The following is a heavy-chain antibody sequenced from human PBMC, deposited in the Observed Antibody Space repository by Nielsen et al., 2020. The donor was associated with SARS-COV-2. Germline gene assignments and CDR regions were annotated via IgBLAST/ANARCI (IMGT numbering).Heavy chain of an antibody. V-gene: IGHV3-21*01. Sequence: GGSLRLSCAASGFTFSSYSMNWVRQAPGEGLEWVSSISSSSSYIYYADSVKGRFTISRDNAKNSLYLQMNSLRAEDTAVYYCAKKPYYYGWFDPWGQGTLVTVSS. CDR3: AKKPYYYGWFDP. CDR2: ISSSSSYI. J-gene: IGHJ5*02. D-gene: IGHD3-10*01. CDR1: GFTFSSYS.